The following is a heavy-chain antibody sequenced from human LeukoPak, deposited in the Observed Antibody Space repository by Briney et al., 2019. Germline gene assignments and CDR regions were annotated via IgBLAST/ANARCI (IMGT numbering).Heavy chain of an antibody. CDR1: GXSFTSYC. CDR3: ARLLGSSSSSWASFDY. V-gene: IGHV5-51*01. CDR2: IYPGDSDT. D-gene: IGHD6-13*01. J-gene: IGHJ4*02. Sequence: PGESLKISFKGSGXSFTSYCIGWVRQMPGKGLEWMGIIYPGDSDTRYSPSFQGQVTISADKSISTAYLQWSSLKASDTAMYYCARLLGSSSSSWASFDYWGQGTLVTVSS.